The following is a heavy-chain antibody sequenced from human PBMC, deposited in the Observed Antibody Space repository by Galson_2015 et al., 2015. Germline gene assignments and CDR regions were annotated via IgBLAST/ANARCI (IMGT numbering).Heavy chain of an antibody. Sequence: PALVNPTQTLTLPCTFSGFSLSTQTVGVGWIRQPPGKAPEWLGIIYWDDEKHYSPSLKSRLTITKDNSKHQVAITLTNMGPLDAGTYFCAHRRRYYGSGSYDWFDPWGQGMLVSVSS. V-gene: IGHV2-5*02. CDR2: IYWDDEK. CDR1: GFSLSTQTVG. CDR3: AHRRRYYGSGSYDWFDP. J-gene: IGHJ5*02. D-gene: IGHD3-10*01.